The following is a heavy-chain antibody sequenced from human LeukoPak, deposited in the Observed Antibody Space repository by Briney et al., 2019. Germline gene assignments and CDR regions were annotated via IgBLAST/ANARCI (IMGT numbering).Heavy chain of an antibody. CDR3: ARESDDSSGYYLFY. J-gene: IGHJ4*02. CDR2: ISSSSSYI. V-gene: IGHV3-21*01. CDR1: GFTFSSYS. Sequence: GGSLRLPCAASGFTFSSYSMTWVRQAPGKGLEWVSSISSSSSYIYYADSVKGRFTISRDNAKNSLYLQMNSLRAEDTAVYYCARESDDSSGYYLFYWGQGTLVAVSS. D-gene: IGHD3-22*01.